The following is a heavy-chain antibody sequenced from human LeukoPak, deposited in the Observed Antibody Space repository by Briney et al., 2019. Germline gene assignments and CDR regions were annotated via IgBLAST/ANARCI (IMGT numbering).Heavy chain of an antibody. CDR2: IYYSGST. J-gene: IGHJ5*02. V-gene: IGHV4-30-4*01. CDR1: GGSISSGDYY. CDR3: ARAIVVVITNWFDP. D-gene: IGHD3-22*01. Sequence: PSETLSLTCTVSGGSISSGDYYWSWIRQPPGKGLEWIGYIYYSGSTYYNPSLKSRVTISVDTSKNQFSLKLSSVTAADTAVYYCARAIVVVITNWFDPWGQGTVVTVSS.